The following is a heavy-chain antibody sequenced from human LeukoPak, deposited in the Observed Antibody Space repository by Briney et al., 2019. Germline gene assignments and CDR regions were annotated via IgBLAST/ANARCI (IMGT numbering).Heavy chain of an antibody. Sequence: SETLSLTCTVSGGSISSGGYYWSWIRQHPGKGLEWIGYIYYSGSTYYNPSLKSRVTISVDTSKNQFSLKLTSVTAADTAVYFCTRSGLTGMRKYPRADYYYYGMDVWGQGTAVTVSS. D-gene: IGHD2-2*02. CDR3: TRSGLTGMRKYPRADYYYYGMDV. CDR2: IYYSGST. CDR1: GGSISSGGYY. V-gene: IGHV4-31*03. J-gene: IGHJ6*02.